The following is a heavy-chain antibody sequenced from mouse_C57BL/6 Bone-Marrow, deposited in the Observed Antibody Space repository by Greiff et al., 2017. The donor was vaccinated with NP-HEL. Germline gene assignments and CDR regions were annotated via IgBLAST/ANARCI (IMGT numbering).Heavy chain of an antibody. J-gene: IGHJ1*03. CDR3: ARDLLWLRLWYFDV. CDR2: IYPRSGNT. V-gene: IGHV1-55*01. CDR1: GYTFTSYW. D-gene: IGHD2-2*01. Sequence: QVQLQQPGAELVKPGASVKMSCKASGYTFTSYWITWVKQRPGQGLEWIGDIYPRSGNTYYNEKFKGKATLTADKSSSTAYMELRSLTSEDSAVYFCARDLLWLRLWYFDVWGTGTTVTVSS.